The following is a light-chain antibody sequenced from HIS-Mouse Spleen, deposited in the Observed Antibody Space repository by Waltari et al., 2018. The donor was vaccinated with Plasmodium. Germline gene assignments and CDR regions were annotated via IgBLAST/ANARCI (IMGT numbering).Light chain of an antibody. V-gene: IGKV3-15*01. CDR2: GAS. CDR1: QSVSSK. Sequence: EIVMTQSPPTLSVSPGERATLSCRASQSVSSKLPWYQQKPGQAPRLLIYGASTRATGIPARFSGSGSGTEFTLTISSLQSEDFAVYYCQQYNNWSFTFGPGTKVDIK. CDR3: QQYNNWSFT. J-gene: IGKJ3*01.